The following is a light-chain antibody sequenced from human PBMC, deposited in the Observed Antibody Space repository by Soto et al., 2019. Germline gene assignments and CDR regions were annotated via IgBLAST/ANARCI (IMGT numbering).Light chain of an antibody. V-gene: IGKV1-5*01. J-gene: IGKJ2*01. Sequence: DIQMTQSPSTLSASVGDRVTITCRASQSISTWLAWYQQKPGKAPKLLIYGASSLESGVPSRFSGSGSLTEFTLIIDSLQPDDFATYYCQQYSSSSPTFGQGTKLXIK. CDR3: QQYSSSSPT. CDR1: QSISTW. CDR2: GAS.